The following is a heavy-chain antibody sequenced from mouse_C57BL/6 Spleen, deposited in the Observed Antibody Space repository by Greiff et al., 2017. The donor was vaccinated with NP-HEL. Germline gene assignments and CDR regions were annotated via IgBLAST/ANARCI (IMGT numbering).Heavy chain of an antibody. CDR1: GFTFSDYG. V-gene: IGHV5-17*01. Sequence: EVKLVESGGGLVKPGGSLKLSCAASGFTFSDYGMHWVRQAPEKGLEWVAYISSGSSTIYYADTVKGRFTISRDNAKNTLFLQMTCLRSEDTAMYYCAREDDYGAMDDWGQGTSVTVSS. J-gene: IGHJ4*01. D-gene: IGHD2-4*01. CDR3: AREDDYGAMDD. CDR2: ISSGSSTI.